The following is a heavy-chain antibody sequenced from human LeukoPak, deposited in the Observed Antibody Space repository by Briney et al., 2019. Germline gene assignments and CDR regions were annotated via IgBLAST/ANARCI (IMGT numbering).Heavy chain of an antibody. V-gene: IGHV3-48*03. D-gene: IGHD3-16*01. Sequence: PGGSLRLSCAASGFTFSSYEMNRVRQAPGKGLEWISYISSSGSTIYYADSVKGRFTISRDNAKNSLYLQMNSLRAEDTAVYYCARWGPGQTQFDYWGQGTLVTVSS. CDR2: ISSSGSTI. J-gene: IGHJ4*02. CDR3: ARWGPGQTQFDY. CDR1: GFTFSSYE.